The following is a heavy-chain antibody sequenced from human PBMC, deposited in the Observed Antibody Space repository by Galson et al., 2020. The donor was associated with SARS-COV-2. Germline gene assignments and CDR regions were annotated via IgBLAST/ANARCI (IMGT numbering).Heavy chain of an antibody. Sequence: ETSETLSLTCTVSGDSINSGGYYWSWIRQPAGKDLEWIGYIHSSGSTYYNPSVKGRLTVSLETSKNQFSLRLNSVTAADTAAYFCARTLLYSSGSWYFDPWGPGTLVTVSS. D-gene: IGHD2-15*01. J-gene: IGHJ5*02. CDR1: GDSINSGGYY. CDR3: ARTLLYSSGSWYFDP. V-gene: IGHV4-30-4*01. CDR2: IHSSGST.